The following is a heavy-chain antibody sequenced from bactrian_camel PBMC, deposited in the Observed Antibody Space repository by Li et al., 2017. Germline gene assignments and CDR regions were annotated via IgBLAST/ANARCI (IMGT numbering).Heavy chain of an antibody. Sequence: VQLVESGGGLVQPGVSLRLGCTASGFTFSDADMNWVRQTPGKGLEWVSTVLGKNGPATYYADLLKDRFTISRDNAKNTVYLEMHSLRTEDTAVYYCTGGGYITSWGQGTQVTVS. J-gene: IGHJ4*01. D-gene: IGHD5*01. CDR2: VLGKNGPAT. V-gene: IGHV3S40*01. CDR3: TGGGYITS. CDR1: GFTFSDAD.